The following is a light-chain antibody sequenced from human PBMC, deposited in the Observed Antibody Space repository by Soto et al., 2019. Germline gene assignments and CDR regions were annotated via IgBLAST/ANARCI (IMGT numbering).Light chain of an antibody. CDR1: QSVSSSY. CDR2: GAS. V-gene: IGKV3-20*01. J-gene: IGKJ2*01. Sequence: EIALTQSPGPLSLSPGERATLSCRARQSVSSSYLAWYQQKPGQAPRLLIYGASSRATGIPDRFSGSGSGTDFTLTISRLEPEDFAVYYCQQYGSSPPMYTFGQGTKLEI. CDR3: QQYGSSPPMYT.